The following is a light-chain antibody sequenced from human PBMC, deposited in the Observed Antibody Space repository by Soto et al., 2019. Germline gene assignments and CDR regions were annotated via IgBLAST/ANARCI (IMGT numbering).Light chain of an antibody. J-gene: IGLJ2*01. Sequence: QSVLTQPASVSGSPGQSITTSCTGTSSDIGGYNYVSWYQQYPGKAPKLMIFGVSDRPSGVSNRFSGSKSGTTASLTISGLQAEDEADYYCSSYKTSSTVVVFGGGTQLTVL. CDR3: SSYKTSSTVVV. CDR2: GVS. V-gene: IGLV2-14*01. CDR1: SSDIGGYNY.